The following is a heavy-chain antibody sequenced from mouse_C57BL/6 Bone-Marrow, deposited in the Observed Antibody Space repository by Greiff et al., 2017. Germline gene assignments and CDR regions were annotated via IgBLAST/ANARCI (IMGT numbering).Heavy chain of an antibody. Sequence: EVQLVESGGGLVQPKGSLKLSCAASGFSFNTYAMNWVRLAPGKGLEWVARIRSKSNNYATYYADSVKDRFTISRDDSESMLYLQMNNLKTEDTDMYYCVRIGDYDGWFAYWGQGTLVTVSA. D-gene: IGHD2-4*01. J-gene: IGHJ3*01. CDR2: IRSKSNNYAT. CDR3: VRIGDYDGWFAY. V-gene: IGHV10-1*01. CDR1: GFSFNTYA.